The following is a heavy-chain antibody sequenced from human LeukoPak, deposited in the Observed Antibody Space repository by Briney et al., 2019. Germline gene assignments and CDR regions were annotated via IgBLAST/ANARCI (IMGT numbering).Heavy chain of an antibody. V-gene: IGHV1-2*02. J-gene: IGHJ6*02. D-gene: IGHD1-26*01. CDR3: ARDGTIVGATYYYYYGMDV. CDR1: GYTFTGYY. Sequence: ASVTVSCKASGYTFTGYYMHWVRQAPGQGLEWMGWINPNSGGTNYAQKFQGRVTMTRDTSISTAYMELSRLRSDDTAVYYCARDGTIVGATYYYYYGMDVWGQGTTVTVSS. CDR2: INPNSGGT.